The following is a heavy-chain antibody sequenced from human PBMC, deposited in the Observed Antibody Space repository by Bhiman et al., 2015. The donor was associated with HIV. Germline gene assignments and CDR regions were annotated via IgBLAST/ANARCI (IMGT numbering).Heavy chain of an antibody. D-gene: IGHD5-24*01. CDR3: ANSRRDGYIDY. J-gene: IGHJ4*02. CDR1: GFSFSTYT. V-gene: IGHV3-21*03. Sequence: EVQLVESGGGLVKPGGSLRLSCTASGFSFSTYTMNWVRQAPGKGLEWVSSISSSSSYIYYADSVKGRFTISRDNAKNSLYLQMNSLRAEDTGVYNCANSRRDGYIDYWGQGTLVTVSS. CDR2: ISSSSSYI.